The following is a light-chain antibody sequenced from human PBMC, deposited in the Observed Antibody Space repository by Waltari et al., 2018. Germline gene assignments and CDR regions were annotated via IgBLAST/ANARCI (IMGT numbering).Light chain of an antibody. CDR1: HSVSSN. CDR2: GAS. V-gene: IGKV3-15*01. CDR3: QQYNNWPL. J-gene: IGKJ5*01. Sequence: EIVMTQSPATLSVCPGERATLSCRVSHSVSSNLVWYQQKPGQAPRLLIYGASTRATGIPARFSGSGSGTEFTLTISRLQSEDFAVYYCQQYNNWPLFGQGTRLEIK.